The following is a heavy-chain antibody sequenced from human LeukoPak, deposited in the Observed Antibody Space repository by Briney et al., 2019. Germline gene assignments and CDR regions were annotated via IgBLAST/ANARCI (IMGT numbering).Heavy chain of an antibody. CDR3: ARHAVYYGSGNRAFDI. J-gene: IGHJ3*02. V-gene: IGHV5-51*01. D-gene: IGHD3-10*01. Sequence: GESLKISWEASGYSFTSYWIGWVRQMPGKGLEWMGIIYPVDSDTRYSPSFQGQVTITAAKSISTAYLQWSNLKASDTAMYYCARHAVYYGSGNRAFDIWGQGTMVTVSS. CDR1: GYSFTSYW. CDR2: IYPVDSDT.